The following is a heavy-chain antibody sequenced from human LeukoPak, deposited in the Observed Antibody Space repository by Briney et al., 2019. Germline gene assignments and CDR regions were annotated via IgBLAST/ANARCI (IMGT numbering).Heavy chain of an antibody. V-gene: IGHV3-21*04. D-gene: IGHD3-10*01. CDR3: ARAFDSGSQAYFYYMDV. J-gene: IGHJ6*03. CDR2: ISTSSSYI. Sequence: GGSLRLSCAASGFTFSTYSMNWVRQAPGKGLEWVSSISTSSSYIYYADSVKGRFTISRDNAKKSLYLQMNSLRAEDTAAYYCARAFDSGSQAYFYYMDVWGKGTTVTISS. CDR1: GFTFSTYS.